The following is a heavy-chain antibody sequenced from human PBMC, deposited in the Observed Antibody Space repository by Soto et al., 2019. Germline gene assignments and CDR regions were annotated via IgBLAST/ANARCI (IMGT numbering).Heavy chain of an antibody. J-gene: IGHJ5*02. CDR2: IHDGGTT. CDR1: GGSINSKRW. CDR3: AGQWAAGYGAFDP. D-gene: IGHD3-9*01. Sequence: QVKLQESGPGLVKPSGTLSLTCAVSGGSINSKRWWTWVRQAPGKGLEWIGEIHDGGTTNYNLSLKSRVTLSIDESKNQFSLDMKSVSAADTAVYYCAGQWAAGYGAFDPWGQGMLVTVSS. V-gene: IGHV4-4*02.